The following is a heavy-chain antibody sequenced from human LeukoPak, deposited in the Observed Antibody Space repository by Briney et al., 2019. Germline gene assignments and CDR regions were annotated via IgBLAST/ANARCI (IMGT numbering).Heavy chain of an antibody. CDR2: ISSSSSYI. J-gene: IGHJ3*02. Sequence: GGSLRLSCAASGFTFSSYSMNWVRQAPGKGLEWVSSISSSSSYIYYADSVKGRFTISRDNAKNSLYLQMNSLRAEDTAVYYCARDVDTAMVGAFDIWGQGTTVTVSS. CDR1: GFTFSSYS. CDR3: ARDVDTAMVGAFDI. D-gene: IGHD5-18*01. V-gene: IGHV3-21*01.